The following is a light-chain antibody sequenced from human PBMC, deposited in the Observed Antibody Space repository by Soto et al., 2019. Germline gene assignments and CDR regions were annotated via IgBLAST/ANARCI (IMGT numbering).Light chain of an antibody. V-gene: IGKV1-9*01. CDR2: GAS. CDR1: QAISSH. Sequence: DIQLTQSPSFLSATVGGRVTITCRASQAISSHLAWYQQKPGKAPNLLIYGASTLQSGVPSRFSGSGSGTQFTLTSSSLQPEDFATYYCQQLNSYPLTFGPGTAVDI. CDR3: QQLNSYPLT. J-gene: IGKJ3*01.